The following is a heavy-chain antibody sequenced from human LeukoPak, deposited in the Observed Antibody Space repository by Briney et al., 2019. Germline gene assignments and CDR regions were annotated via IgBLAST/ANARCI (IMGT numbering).Heavy chain of an antibody. J-gene: IGHJ4*02. Sequence: GRSLRLSCAASGFTFSSYAMHWVCQAPGKGLEWVAVISYDGSNKYYADSVKGRFTISRDNSKNTLYLQMNSLRAEDTAVYYCASAHDYGDYRGDYWGQGTLVTVSS. V-gene: IGHV3-30*04. CDR1: GFTFSSYA. D-gene: IGHD4-17*01. CDR3: ASAHDYGDYRGDY. CDR2: ISYDGSNK.